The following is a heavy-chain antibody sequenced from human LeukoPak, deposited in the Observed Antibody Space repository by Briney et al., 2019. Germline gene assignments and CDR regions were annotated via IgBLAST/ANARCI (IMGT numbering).Heavy chain of an antibody. Sequence: TGGSLRLSCEASGFSFISFWMHWVRQAPGEGLVWVSRLNEDVGITNYADYAKGRFTISRDNATNTLYLQMNSLSADDTDVYYCTRDIGGRSAQWGEGPLVTVSS. D-gene: IGHD3-16*01. CDR2: LNEDVGIT. J-gene: IGHJ4*02. V-gene: IGHV3-74*01. CDR1: GFSFISFW. CDR3: TRDIGGRSAQ.